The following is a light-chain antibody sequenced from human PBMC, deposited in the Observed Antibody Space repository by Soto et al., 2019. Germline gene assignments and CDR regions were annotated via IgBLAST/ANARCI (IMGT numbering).Light chain of an antibody. CDR3: GSYTSSSTRV. V-gene: IGLV2-14*01. CDR2: EVT. CDR1: SSDVGAYDY. Sequence: QSALTQPASVSGSPGQSITIYCTGTSSDVGAYDYVSWHQQHPGKAPKLMIYEVTNRPSGVSDRFSGSKSGNTASLTISGLQAEDEADYYCGSYTSSSTRVLGGGTKLTVL. J-gene: IGLJ3*02.